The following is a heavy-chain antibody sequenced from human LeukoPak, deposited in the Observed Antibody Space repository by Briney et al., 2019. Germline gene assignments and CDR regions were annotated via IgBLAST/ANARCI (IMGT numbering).Heavy chain of an antibody. CDR3: ATYRTSFIYWYFDL. V-gene: IGHV3-48*04. CDR2: INSSGSPI. Sequence: GRSLRLSCAASGFTFSSYAMHWVRQAPGKGLEWVSDINSSGSPIYYADSVKGRFTISRDNAKNSLYLQMDSLRVEDTAVYYCATYRTSFIYWYFDLWGRGTLVTVSS. CDR1: GFTFSSYA. D-gene: IGHD2-2*01. J-gene: IGHJ2*01.